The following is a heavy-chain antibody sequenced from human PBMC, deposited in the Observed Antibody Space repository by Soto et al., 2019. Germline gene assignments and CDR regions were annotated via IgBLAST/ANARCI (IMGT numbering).Heavy chain of an antibody. D-gene: IGHD3-9*01. CDR3: AKDPFRYFDWLFDY. CDR1: GFTFDDYA. CDR2: ISWNSGSI. Sequence: EVQLVESGGGLVQPGRSLRLSCAASGFTFDDYAMHWVRQAPGKGLACVSGISWNSGSIGYADSVKGRFTISRDNAKNSLYLQMNSLRAEDTSLYYCAKDPFRYFDWLFDYLGQGTLVTVSS. J-gene: IGHJ4*02. V-gene: IGHV3-9*01.